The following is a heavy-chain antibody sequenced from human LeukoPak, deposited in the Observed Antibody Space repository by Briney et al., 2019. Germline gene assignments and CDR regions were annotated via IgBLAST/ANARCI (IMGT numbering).Heavy chain of an antibody. D-gene: IGHD2-21*02. Sequence: GRSLRLSCAASGFTFSSYGMHWVRQAPGKGLEWVAVIWYDGSNKYYADSAKGRFTISRDDSKTTLYLQMSSLRAEDTAVYYCVRDSGMTSISSFDYWGQGTLVTVSS. CDR2: IWYDGSNK. CDR1: GFTFSSYG. CDR3: VRDSGMTSISSFDY. J-gene: IGHJ4*02. V-gene: IGHV3-33*01.